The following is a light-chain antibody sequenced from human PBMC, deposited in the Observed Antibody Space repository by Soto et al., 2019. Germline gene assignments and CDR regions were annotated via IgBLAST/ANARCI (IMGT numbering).Light chain of an antibody. V-gene: IGKV1-12*01. CDR2: AAS. CDR3: QQGDSFPIT. J-gene: IGKJ5*01. CDR1: QSIGSW. Sequence: DIQMTQSPSSVSASVGDRVTITCRASQSIGSWLAWYQQKPGTVPKLLIYAASSLQSGVPSRFSGSGAGTEFTLTITSLQPEDFGTYYCQQGDSFPITFGHGTRLEIK.